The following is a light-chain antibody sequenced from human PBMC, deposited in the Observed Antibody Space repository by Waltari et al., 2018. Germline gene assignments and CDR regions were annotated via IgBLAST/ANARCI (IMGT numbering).Light chain of an antibody. V-gene: IGLV1-51*02. Sequence: QSVLTQPPSVSAAPGQKVTISCSGSSSNIGNNYVSCYQHLPGTAPELLIYENNKRPSGIPDRFSGSKSGTSATLGITGLQTGDEADYYCGTWDSSLSAVVFGGGTKLTVL. CDR2: ENN. J-gene: IGLJ2*01. CDR1: SSNIGNNY. CDR3: GTWDSSLSAVV.